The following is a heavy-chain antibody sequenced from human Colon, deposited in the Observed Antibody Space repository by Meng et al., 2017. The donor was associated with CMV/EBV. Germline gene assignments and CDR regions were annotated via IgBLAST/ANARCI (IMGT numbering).Heavy chain of an antibody. Sequence: SQTLSLTCAISGDSVSSNSAAWNSIRQSPSRGLEWLGRTYYRSKWYYDYAVSVKSRITINPDTSKNQFSLQLNSVTPEDTAVYYCAGGTHRSGCHHWGQGTLVTVSS. V-gene: IGHV6-1*01. J-gene: IGHJ5*02. D-gene: IGHD6-19*01. CDR2: TYYRSKWYY. CDR1: GDSVSSNSAA. CDR3: AGGTHRSGCHH.